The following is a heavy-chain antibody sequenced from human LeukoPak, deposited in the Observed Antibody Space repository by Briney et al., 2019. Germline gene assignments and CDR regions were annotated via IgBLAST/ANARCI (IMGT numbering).Heavy chain of an antibody. CDR2: IKTKADGEKT. CDR1: GFTFSNVW. V-gene: IGHV3-15*01. CDR3: VTRVKSTGDY. D-gene: IGHD1-1*01. Sequence: PGGSLRLSCEASGFTFSNVWMNCVRQAPGKGREWMGRIKTKADGEKTEYIAPVKGRFTISRDDSKNKVYLQMNSLKTEDTALYYCVTRVKSTGDYWGQGTLVTVSS. J-gene: IGHJ4*02.